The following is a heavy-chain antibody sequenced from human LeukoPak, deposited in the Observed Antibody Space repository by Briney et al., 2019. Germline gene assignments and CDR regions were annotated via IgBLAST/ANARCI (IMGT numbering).Heavy chain of an antibody. CDR2: VFYTGTT. D-gene: IGHD5-12*01. J-gene: IGHJ3*02. CDR1: GGSISTYY. CDR3: ARSPRYSGYSDI. Sequence: PSETLSLTCTVSGGSISTYYWSWIRQPPGKGLEWIGYVFYTGTTNYNPPLKSRVTISVDTSKNQFSPKLSSVTAADTAVYYCARSPRYSGYSDIWGQGTMVTVSS. V-gene: IGHV4-59*01.